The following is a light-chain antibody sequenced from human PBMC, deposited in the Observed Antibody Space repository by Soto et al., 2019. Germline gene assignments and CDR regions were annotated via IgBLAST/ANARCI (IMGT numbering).Light chain of an antibody. CDR1: QGIAPY. V-gene: IGKV1-27*01. CDR3: QKYNSAPLT. CDR2: ATS. Sequence: DVQMTQSPSSLSAFVGDRVTITCRARQGIAPYLAWFQQKPGKVPKLLIYATSTLQSGVPSRFSGSGSGTDFTLTISSLQPEDVGTYYCQKYNSAPLTFGGGTRWRSN. J-gene: IGKJ4*01.